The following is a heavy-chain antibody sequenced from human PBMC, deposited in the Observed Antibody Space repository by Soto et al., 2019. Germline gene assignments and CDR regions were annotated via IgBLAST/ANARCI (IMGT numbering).Heavy chain of an antibody. CDR1: CGSIRSYY. D-gene: IGHD5-18*01. V-gene: IGHV4-59*01. Sequence: PSETLSLTCTVSCGSIRSYYWTWIRQPPGKGLEWLGYIFYSGSTFYNPSLKSRVTISIHTSKSQFSLQLTSVTAAGTAVYYCARGAADTAMVDSWGQGTLVTVSS. J-gene: IGHJ4*02. CDR3: ARGAADTAMVDS. CDR2: IFYSGST.